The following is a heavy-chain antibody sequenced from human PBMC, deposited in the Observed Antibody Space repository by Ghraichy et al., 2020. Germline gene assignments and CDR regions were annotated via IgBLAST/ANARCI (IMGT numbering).Heavy chain of an antibody. Sequence: GESLNISCKVSGYRFTDYWIGWVRQMPGKGLEWMGIIYPGDSDTRYSPSFQGRVTISADKSISTAYLHWSSLTASDTAIYYCARVVDRSSAYIPWGYWGQGTLVTVSS. CDR1: GYRFTDYW. D-gene: IGHD3-22*01. J-gene: IGHJ4*02. V-gene: IGHV5-51*01. CDR3: ARVVDRSSAYIPWGY. CDR2: IYPGDSDT.